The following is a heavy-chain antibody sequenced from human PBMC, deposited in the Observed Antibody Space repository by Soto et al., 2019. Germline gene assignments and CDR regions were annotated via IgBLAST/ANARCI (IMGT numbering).Heavy chain of an antibody. CDR2: ISAYNRNT. CDR3: ARVDLGDFDF. D-gene: IGHD3-16*01. CDR1: GYTLNTYG. Sequence: VLLMQSGAEVKKTGASVKVSCKASGYTLNTYGISWVRQAPRQGLEWMGWISAYNRNTNYAQKFQGRVTMTTDTSTSTAYMELRSLRSDDTAVYYCARVDLGDFDFWGQGTLVTVSS. V-gene: IGHV1-18*01. J-gene: IGHJ4*02.